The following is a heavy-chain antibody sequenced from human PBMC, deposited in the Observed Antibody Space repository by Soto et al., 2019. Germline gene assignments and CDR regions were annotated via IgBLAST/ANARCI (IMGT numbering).Heavy chain of an antibody. Sequence: GGSLRLSCAASGFTFSSYGMHWVRQAPGKGLEWVAVISYDGSNKYYADSVKGRFTISRDNSKNTLYLQMNSLRAEDTAVYYCAKDNSYYYDSSGYYDQWGQGTLVTVSS. CDR2: ISYDGSNK. V-gene: IGHV3-30*18. CDR3: AKDNSYYYDSSGYYDQ. J-gene: IGHJ5*02. D-gene: IGHD3-22*01. CDR1: GFTFSSYG.